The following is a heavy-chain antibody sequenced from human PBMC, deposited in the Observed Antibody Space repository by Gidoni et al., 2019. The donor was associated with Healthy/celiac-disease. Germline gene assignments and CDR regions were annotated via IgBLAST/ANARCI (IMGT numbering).Heavy chain of an antibody. Sequence: QVQLQESGPGLVHPSATLSLTCTVSGGSIGSTYWSWIRQPPGKGLEWIGYIYYSGSTNDNPSLKSRVTISVDTSKNQFSLKLSSVTAADTAVYYCARLGLGSSWRGRYYGMDVWGQGTTVTVSS. CDR3: ARLGLGSSWRGRYYGMDV. CDR2: IYYSGST. J-gene: IGHJ6*02. V-gene: IGHV4-59*01. CDR1: GGSIGSTY. D-gene: IGHD6-13*01.